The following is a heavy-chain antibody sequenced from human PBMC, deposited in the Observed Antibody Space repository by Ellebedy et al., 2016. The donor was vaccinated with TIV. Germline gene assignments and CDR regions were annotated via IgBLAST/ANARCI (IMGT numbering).Heavy chain of an antibody. D-gene: IGHD6-19*01. CDR3: SRNGVSGWSDFDY. V-gene: IGHV1-2*02. J-gene: IGHJ4*02. CDR1: GYTFIDYH. Sequence: AASVKVSCKTSGYTFIDYHIHWVRQAPGQGLEWMGWINAKRGATIYVQKFHDRVTMTRDMSISTAFLEVTGLTSYDPAVYYCSRNGVSGWSDFDYWGQGTLVTVSS. CDR2: INAKRGAT.